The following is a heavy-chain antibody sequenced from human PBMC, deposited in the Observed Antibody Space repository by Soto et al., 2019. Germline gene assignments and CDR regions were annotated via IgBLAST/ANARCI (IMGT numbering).Heavy chain of an antibody. J-gene: IGHJ4*02. CDR3: ARDHRWDSSGYDDY. V-gene: IGHV1-18*01. D-gene: IGHD3-22*01. CDR2: ISAYNGNT. Sequence: ASVKVCCKASGYTFTSYGISWVRQAPGQGLEWMGWISAYNGNTNYAQKLQGRVTMTTDTSTSTAYMELRSLRSDDTAVYYCARDHRWDSSGYDDYWGQGTLVTVSS. CDR1: GYTFTSYG.